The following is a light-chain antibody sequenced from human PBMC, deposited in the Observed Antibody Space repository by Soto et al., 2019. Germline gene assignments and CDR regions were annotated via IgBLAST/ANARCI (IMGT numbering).Light chain of an antibody. CDR3: QQYNTWPPIT. V-gene: IGKV1-39*01. CDR2: AAS. CDR1: QSISNH. J-gene: IGKJ5*01. Sequence: DIQMTQSPSSLSASVEXKVLIHCRARQSISNHLNWYQQKPGKAPKLLIFAASSLQSGVPSRFSGSRSGPDFTLTISSLQSEDFAVYYCQQYNTWPPITFGQGTRLENK.